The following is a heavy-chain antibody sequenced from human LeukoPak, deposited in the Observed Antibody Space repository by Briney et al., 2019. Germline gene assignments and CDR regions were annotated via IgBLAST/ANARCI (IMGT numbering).Heavy chain of an antibody. Sequence: PGGSLRLSCAASGFTFRRHWMHWVRQAPGKGLVWVSRINGDGSATCYADSVKGRFSISRDSPKNTLYLHMHSLRADDTAVYYCAREEEMATNTDYWGQGTLVTVSS. D-gene: IGHD5-24*01. V-gene: IGHV3-74*01. CDR2: INGDGSAT. CDR3: AREEEMATNTDY. CDR1: GFTFRRHW. J-gene: IGHJ4*02.